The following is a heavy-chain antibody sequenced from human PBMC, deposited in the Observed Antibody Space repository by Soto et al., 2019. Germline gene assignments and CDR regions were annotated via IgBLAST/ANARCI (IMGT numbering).Heavy chain of an antibody. V-gene: IGHV4-31*03. CDR2: IYYSGST. CDR1: GGSISSGGYY. D-gene: IGHD3-3*01. J-gene: IGHJ4*02. Sequence: SETLSLTCTVSGGSISSGGYYWSWIRQHPGKGLEWIGYIYYSGSTYYNPSLKSRVTISVDTSKNQFSLKLSSVTAADTAVYYCAREGRRSGYFNFDYWGQGTLVTVSS. CDR3: AREGRRSGYFNFDY.